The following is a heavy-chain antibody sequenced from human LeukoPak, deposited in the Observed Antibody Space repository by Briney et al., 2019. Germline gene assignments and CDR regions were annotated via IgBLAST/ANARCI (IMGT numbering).Heavy chain of an antibody. J-gene: IGHJ4*02. CDR2: IYYGGST. Sequence: SETLSLTCTVSGGSISSYYWSWIRQPPGKGLEWIGYIYYGGSTNYNPSLKSRVTISVDTSKNQFSLKLSSVTAADTAVYYCARGIFVVVIAATPFDSWGQGTLVTVSS. CDR3: ARGIFVVVIAATPFDS. D-gene: IGHD2-15*01. V-gene: IGHV4-59*12. CDR1: GGSISSYY.